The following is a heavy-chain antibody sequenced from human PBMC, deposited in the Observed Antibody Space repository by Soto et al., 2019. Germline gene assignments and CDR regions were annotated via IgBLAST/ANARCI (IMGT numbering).Heavy chain of an antibody. CDR3: ARDGSYSSSWYGDFDC. D-gene: IGHD6-13*01. CDR1: GFSFSSYG. Sequence: QEQLVESGGGVVQPGRSLRLSCAASGFSFSSYGMNWVRQSPGKGLEWVALIWFDGSHTYYRDSVKGRFTISRDNSKNTLYLQMNSLRAEDTAVYYCARDGSYSSSWYGDFDCWGQGTLVTVSS. V-gene: IGHV3-33*01. CDR2: IWFDGSHT. J-gene: IGHJ4*02.